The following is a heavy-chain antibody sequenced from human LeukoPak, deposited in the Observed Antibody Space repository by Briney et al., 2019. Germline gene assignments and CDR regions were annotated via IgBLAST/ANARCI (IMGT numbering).Heavy chain of an antibody. CDR3: ARDSQVGATGFDY. CDR1: GGSISSGGYS. J-gene: IGHJ4*02. V-gene: IGHV4-30-2*01. D-gene: IGHD1-26*01. CDR2: IYHSGST. Sequence: PSQTLSLTRAVSGGSISSGGYSWSWIRQPPGKGLEWIGYIYHSGSTYYNPSLKSRVTISVDRSKNQFSLKLSSVTAADTAVYYCARDSQVGATGFDYWGQGTLVTVSS.